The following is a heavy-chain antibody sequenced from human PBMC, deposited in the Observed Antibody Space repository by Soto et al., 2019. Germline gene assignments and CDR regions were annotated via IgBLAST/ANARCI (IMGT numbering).Heavy chain of an antibody. CDR2: INSYNGNT. Sequence: QVQLVQSGAEVKKPGASVKVSCKASGYTFTSYGISWVRQAPGQGLEWMGWINSYNGNTNYAQKLQGRVTMTTDTSTSTAYMELRSLRSEDKAVYFCARAPVAGIWFDPWGQGTLVTVSS. CDR3: ARAPVAGIWFDP. J-gene: IGHJ5*02. V-gene: IGHV1-18*01. D-gene: IGHD6-19*01. CDR1: GYTFTSYG.